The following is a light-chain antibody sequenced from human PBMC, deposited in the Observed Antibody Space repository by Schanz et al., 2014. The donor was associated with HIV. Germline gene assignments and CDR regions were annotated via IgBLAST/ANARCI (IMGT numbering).Light chain of an antibody. CDR3: QQCHSQPT. CDR1: QSVSSN. V-gene: IGKV3-15*01. J-gene: IGKJ1*01. Sequence: EIVMTQSPATLSVSPGERATLSCRASQSVSSNLAWYQQKPGQAPRLLIYGASTRATGIPARFSGSGSGTEFTLTISCLQTDDFATYVCQQCHSQPTFGQGTKVEI. CDR2: GAS.